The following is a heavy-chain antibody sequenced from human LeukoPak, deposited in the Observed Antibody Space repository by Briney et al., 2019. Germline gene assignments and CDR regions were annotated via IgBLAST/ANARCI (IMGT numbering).Heavy chain of an antibody. CDR3: AGNIAARLDY. CDR1: GGSFSGYY. J-gene: IGHJ4*02. V-gene: IGHV4-34*01. Sequence: PSETLSLTCAVYGGSFSGYYWSWIRQPPGKGLEWIGEIDHSGSTNYNPSLKSRVTISVDTSKNQFFLKLSSVTAADTAVYYCAGNIAARLDYWGQGTLVTVSS. CDR2: IDHSGST. D-gene: IGHD6-6*01.